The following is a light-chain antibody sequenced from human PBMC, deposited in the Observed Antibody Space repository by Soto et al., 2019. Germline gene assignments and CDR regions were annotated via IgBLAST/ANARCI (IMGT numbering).Light chain of an antibody. Sequence: EIVLTQSPGTLSLSPGERVTLSCRASQTVSSKYLAWFQQKPGQAPRLLIFRTSNRASGIPDRFSGSGSGTDFTLTISRLEPEDFALYYCQHFASSPPAFTFGQGPKLEIK. CDR1: QTVSSKY. CDR2: RTS. V-gene: IGKV3-20*01. J-gene: IGKJ2*01. CDR3: QHFASSPPAFT.